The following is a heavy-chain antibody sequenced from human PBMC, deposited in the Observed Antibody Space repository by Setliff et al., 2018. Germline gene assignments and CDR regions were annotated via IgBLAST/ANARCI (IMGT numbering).Heavy chain of an antibody. CDR1: GGPISSGGYY. V-gene: IGHV4-31*03. CDR3: ARTNYYDSSTYFNWFDP. Sequence: PSETLSLTCTVSGGPISSGGYYWSWIRQHPGKGLEWIGYIYHSGSTYYNPSLKSRVTISVDTSKNQFSLKLSSVTAADTAVYYCARTNYYDSSTYFNWFDPWGQGTLVTVSS. D-gene: IGHD3-22*01. J-gene: IGHJ5*02. CDR2: IYHSGST.